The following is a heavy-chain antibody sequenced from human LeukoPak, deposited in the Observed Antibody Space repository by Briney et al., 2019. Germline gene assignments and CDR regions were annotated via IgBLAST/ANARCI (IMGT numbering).Heavy chain of an antibody. Sequence: ASVKVSCKASGYTFTSYGISWVRQAPGQGLEWMGWISAYNGNTNYAQKLQGRVTMTTDTPTSTAYMELRSLRSDDTAVYYCARVEYCSSTSCSGGAFDIWGQGTMVTVSS. CDR3: ARVEYCSSTSCSGGAFDI. CDR2: ISAYNGNT. V-gene: IGHV1-18*01. D-gene: IGHD2-2*01. CDR1: GYTFTSYG. J-gene: IGHJ3*02.